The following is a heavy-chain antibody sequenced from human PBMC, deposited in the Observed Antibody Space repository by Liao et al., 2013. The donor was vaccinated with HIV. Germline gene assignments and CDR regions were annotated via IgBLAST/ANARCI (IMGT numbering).Heavy chain of an antibody. CDR3: ARGAVLMVYATDFDY. CDR1: GGSISSYY. J-gene: IGHJ4*02. V-gene: IGHV4-4*07. D-gene: IGHD2-8*01. Sequence: QVQLQESGPGLVKPSETLSLTCTVSGGSISSYYWSWIRQPAGKGLEWIGHIYTSGSTNYNPSLESRVTMSVDRSKNQFSLKLSSVTAADTAVYYCARGAVLMVYATDFDYWGQGTLVTVSS. CDR2: IYTSGST.